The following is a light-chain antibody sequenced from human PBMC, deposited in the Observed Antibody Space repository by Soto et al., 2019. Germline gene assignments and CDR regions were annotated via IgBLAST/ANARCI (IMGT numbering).Light chain of an antibody. CDR2: DVS. CDR1: SSDVGGYNY. J-gene: IGLJ3*02. CDR3: GTWDTGLVWV. Sequence: QSALTQPRSVSGSPGQSVAISCTGTSSDVGGYNYVSWYRQHPGKAPKLMLYDVSKRPSGVPDRFSGSKSGTSATLGITGLQTGDEADYYCGTWDTGLVWVFGGGTKVTVL. V-gene: IGLV2-11*01.